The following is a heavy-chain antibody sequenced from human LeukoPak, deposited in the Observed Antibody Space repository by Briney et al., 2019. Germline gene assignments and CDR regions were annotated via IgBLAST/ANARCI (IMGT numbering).Heavy chain of an antibody. CDR3: AKYGVVLPPGSHIPHWFDP. Sequence: PGGSLRLSCAASGFTVSDTYMSWVRQAPGRGLEWVSALDAGAATYFADSVKGRFTISRDISKNSLYLQMNGLRADDTAVYYCAKYGVVLPPGSHIPHWFDPWGQGSLVTVSA. J-gene: IGHJ5*02. V-gene: IGHV3-53*01. CDR2: LDAGAAT. CDR1: GFTVSDTY. D-gene: IGHD2-15*01.